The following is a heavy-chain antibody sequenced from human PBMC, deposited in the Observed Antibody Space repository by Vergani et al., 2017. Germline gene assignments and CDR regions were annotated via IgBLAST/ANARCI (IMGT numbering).Heavy chain of an antibody. CDR3: ARDGSSYWNNWFDP. V-gene: IGHV4-59*01. CDR1: GGSISSYY. CDR2: IYYNGST. Sequence: QVQLQESGPGLVKPSETLSLTCTVSGGSISSYYWSWIRQPPGKGLEWIGYIYYNGSTNYNPSLKSRVTISVDTSKNQFSLKLSSVTAADTAVYYCARDGSSYWNNWFDPWGQGTLVTVSS. J-gene: IGHJ5*02. D-gene: IGHD6-6*01.